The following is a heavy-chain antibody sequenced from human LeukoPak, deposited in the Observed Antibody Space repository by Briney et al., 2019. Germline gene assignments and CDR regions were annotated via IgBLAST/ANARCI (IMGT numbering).Heavy chain of an antibody. CDR1: GFTFSSYS. Sequence: GGSLRLSCAASGFTFSSYSMNWVRRAPGKGLQWVSYIDSSSSTIYYADSVKGRFTISRDNAKNSLYLQMNSLRDEDTAVYFCARYQYSSGRIFDYWGQGTLVTVSS. J-gene: IGHJ4*02. CDR2: IDSSSSTI. D-gene: IGHD6-19*01. CDR3: ARYQYSSGRIFDY. V-gene: IGHV3-48*02.